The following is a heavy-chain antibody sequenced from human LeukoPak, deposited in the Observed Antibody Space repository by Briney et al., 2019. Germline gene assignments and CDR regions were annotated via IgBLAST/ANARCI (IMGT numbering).Heavy chain of an antibody. D-gene: IGHD3-10*01. V-gene: IGHV3-21*01. Sequence: GGSLRLSCAASGFTFSSYSMNWVRQAPGKGLEGVSSISSSSSYIYYADSVKGRFTISRDNAKNSLYLQMNSLRAEDTAVYYCAREGTPITMVRGVTSIYYFDYWGQGTLVTVSS. CDR3: AREGTPITMVRGVTSIYYFDY. CDR1: GFTFSSYS. CDR2: ISSSSSYI. J-gene: IGHJ4*02.